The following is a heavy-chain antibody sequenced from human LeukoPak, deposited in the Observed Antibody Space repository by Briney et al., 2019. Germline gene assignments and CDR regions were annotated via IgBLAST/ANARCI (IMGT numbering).Heavy chain of an antibody. CDR1: GLTFSSYA. V-gene: IGHV3-23*01. CDR2: ISGSGGST. J-gene: IGHJ4*02. D-gene: IGHD2-15*01. CDR3: AKPEIVVVVAGNFDY. Sequence: GGPLRLSCAASGLTFSSYAMSWVRQAPGKGLEWVSAISGSGGSTYYADSVKGRFTISRDNSKNTLYLQMNSLRAEDTAVYYCAKPEIVVVVAGNFDYWGQGTLVTVSS.